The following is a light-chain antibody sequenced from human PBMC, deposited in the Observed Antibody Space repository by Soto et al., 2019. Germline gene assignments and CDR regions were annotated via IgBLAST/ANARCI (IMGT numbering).Light chain of an antibody. CDR2: RNN. V-gene: IGLV1-47*01. Sequence: QSVLTQPPSASGTPGQRVTISCSGSSSKIGSNYVYWYQQLPGTAPKLLIYRNNQRPSGVPDRFSGSKSGTSASLAISGLRSEDEADYYCAAWDDSLWGVFGGGTKLTVL. CDR1: SSKIGSNY. J-gene: IGLJ2*01. CDR3: AAWDDSLWGV.